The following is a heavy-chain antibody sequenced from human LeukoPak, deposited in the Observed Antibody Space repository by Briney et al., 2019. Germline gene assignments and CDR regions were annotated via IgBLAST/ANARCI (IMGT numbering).Heavy chain of an antibody. Sequence: PGGSLRLSCAASGFTFSSFWMSWVRQAPGKGLEWVANIKQDGSEKYYVDSVKGRFTISRDNAKNSLYLQMNSLRAEDTAVYYCAREVHSGYDYGYYFDYWGQGTLVTVSS. V-gene: IGHV3-7*01. D-gene: IGHD5-12*01. CDR3: AREVHSGYDYGYYFDY. J-gene: IGHJ4*02. CDR2: IKQDGSEK. CDR1: GFTFSSFW.